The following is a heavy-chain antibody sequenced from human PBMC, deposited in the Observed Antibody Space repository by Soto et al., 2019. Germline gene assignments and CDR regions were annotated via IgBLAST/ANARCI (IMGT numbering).Heavy chain of an antibody. D-gene: IGHD6-19*01. CDR2: ISYDGSNK. CDR3: VRDKSPYSSGWHNRHFDY. J-gene: IGHJ4*02. V-gene: IGHV3-30-3*01. CDR1: GFTFSSYA. Sequence: QVQVVESGGGVVQPGRSLRLSCAASGFTFSSYAMHWVRQAPGKGLEWVAVISYDGSNKYYADSAKGRFTISRDNSKTLYLQMNSLRAEDTAVYYCVRDKSPYSSGWHNRHFDYWGQGTLVTVSS.